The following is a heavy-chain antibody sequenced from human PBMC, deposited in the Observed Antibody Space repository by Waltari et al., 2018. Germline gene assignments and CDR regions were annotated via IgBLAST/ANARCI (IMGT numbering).Heavy chain of an antibody. CDR1: GFSLSGYW. CDR2: VKYDGTET. Sequence: EVQLVESGGGLVQPGGSLRLSCIASGFSLSGYWMHWVRQAPGKGLVWVSRVKYDGTETTYADSVKGRFTSSRDNARNTLYLQMNSLRAEDTAVYYCARSDYTDFWGLGTLVTVSS. J-gene: IGHJ4*02. CDR3: ARSDYTDF. D-gene: IGHD3-16*01. V-gene: IGHV3-74*01.